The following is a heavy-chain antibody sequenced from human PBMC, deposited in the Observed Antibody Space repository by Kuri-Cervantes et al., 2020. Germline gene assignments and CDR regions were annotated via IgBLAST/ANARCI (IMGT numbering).Heavy chain of an antibody. V-gene: IGHV3-21*01. CDR2: IDSTSTYK. D-gene: IGHD4-17*01. Sequence: GESLKISCAASGFTFNTYSMNWVRQAPGKGLEWVSSIDSTSTYKYYTDSVKGRFTTSRDNAKNTLSLQMNSLRVEDTAVYYCATLRGFTDYGDFYWYFDLWGRGTLVTVSS. J-gene: IGHJ2*01. CDR3: ATLRGFTDYGDFYWYFDL. CDR1: GFTFNTYS.